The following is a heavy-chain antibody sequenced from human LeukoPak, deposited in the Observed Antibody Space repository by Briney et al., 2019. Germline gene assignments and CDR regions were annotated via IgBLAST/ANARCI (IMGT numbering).Heavy chain of an antibody. V-gene: IGHV4-34*01. J-gene: IGHJ3*02. CDR3: ARPDLDAFDI. CDR1: GGSFSGYY. CDR2: INHSGST. Sequence: SETLSLTCAVYGGSFSGYYWSWIRQPPGKGLEWIGEINHSGSTNYNPSLKSRVTISVDTSKNQFSLKLSSVTAADTAVCYCARPDLDAFDIWGQGTMVTVSS.